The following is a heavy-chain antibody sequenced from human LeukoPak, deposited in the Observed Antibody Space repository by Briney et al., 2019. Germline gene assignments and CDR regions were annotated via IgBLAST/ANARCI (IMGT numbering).Heavy chain of an antibody. CDR3: ARGDHIGKNWFDP. D-gene: IGHD2-21*01. Sequence: SETLSLTCGVYGGSFSGYYWSWIRQPPGKGLEWIGEMNHSGSTNHSPSLKSRVTISVDTSKNQFSLKVRSVTAADTAVYYCARGDHIGKNWFDPWGQGTLVTVSS. CDR1: GGSFSGYY. V-gene: IGHV4-34*01. J-gene: IGHJ5*02. CDR2: MNHSGST.